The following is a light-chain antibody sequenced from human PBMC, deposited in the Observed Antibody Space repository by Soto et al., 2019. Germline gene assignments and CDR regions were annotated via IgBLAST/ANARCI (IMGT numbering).Light chain of an antibody. V-gene: IGKV1-6*01. CDR3: LQDHNDPLT. Sequence: AIQMTQSPSSLSASVRDRVTITCRASQGIRNDLGWYQQKPAKAPKLLIYAASSLQSGVPSRFSGSGSGTDFTLTISSLQPEDFATHYCLQDHNDPLTFGGGTKVEIK. CDR1: QGIRND. J-gene: IGKJ4*01. CDR2: AAS.